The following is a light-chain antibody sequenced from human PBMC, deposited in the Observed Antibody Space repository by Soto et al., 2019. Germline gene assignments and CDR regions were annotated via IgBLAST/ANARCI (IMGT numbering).Light chain of an antibody. Sequence: EIVLTQSPGTLSLSPGERATLSCRASQSVSSGDLAWYQQQPGQAPRLLIFGASRRATGIPDRFSGSGSGTDFTLTISRLEPEDFAVYYCQQYGSSPTWTFGQGTKVDIK. J-gene: IGKJ1*01. CDR3: QQYGSSPTWT. V-gene: IGKV3-20*01. CDR2: GAS. CDR1: QSVSSGD.